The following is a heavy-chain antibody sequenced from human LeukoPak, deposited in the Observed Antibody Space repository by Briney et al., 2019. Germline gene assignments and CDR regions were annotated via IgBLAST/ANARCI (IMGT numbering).Heavy chain of an antibody. J-gene: IGHJ5*02. CDR3: ARGPIRSQYSSGWYVPAAYWFDP. Sequence: PSETLSLTCTVSGGSISSGSYYWSWIRQPAGKGLEWIGRIYTSGSTNYNPSLKSRVTMSVDTSKNQFSLKLSSVTAADTAVYYCARGPIRSQYSSGWYVPAAYWFDPWGQGTLVTVSS. D-gene: IGHD6-19*01. CDR2: IYTSGST. V-gene: IGHV4-61*02. CDR1: GGSISSGSYY.